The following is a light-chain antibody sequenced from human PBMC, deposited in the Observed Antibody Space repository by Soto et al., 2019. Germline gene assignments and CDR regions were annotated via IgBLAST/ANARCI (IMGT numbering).Light chain of an antibody. CDR1: QSISSD. Sequence: EIVMTQSPATLSVSPEERATLSCRASQSISSDLAWYQQKPGQAPRLLIYGASTRATDIPARISGSGSGTDFTLTISSLQSEDFAVYYCQQYNKWPPQYTFGQGTKLEIK. CDR2: GAS. V-gene: IGKV3-15*01. J-gene: IGKJ2*01. CDR3: QQYNKWPPQYT.